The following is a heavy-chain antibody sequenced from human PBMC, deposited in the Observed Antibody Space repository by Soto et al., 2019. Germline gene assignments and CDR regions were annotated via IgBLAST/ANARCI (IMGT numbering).Heavy chain of an antibody. CDR2: ISYDGSIK. Sequence: PVGSLRLSCAASGFTFRGYGMHWVRQAPGRGLEWVALISYDGSIKYYADSVRGRFTISRDNSKNTLYLQMNSLRAEDTAVYYCANSEYSRYKNIDVWGQGTTVIVSS. D-gene: IGHD5-18*01. CDR3: ANSEYSRYKNIDV. CDR1: GFTFRGYG. V-gene: IGHV3-30*18. J-gene: IGHJ6*02.